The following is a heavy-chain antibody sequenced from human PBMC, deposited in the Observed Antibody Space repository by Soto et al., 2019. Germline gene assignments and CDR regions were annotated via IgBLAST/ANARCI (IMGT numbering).Heavy chain of an antibody. Sequence: TSETLSLTCAVYGGSFSGYYWSWIRQPPGKGLEWIGEINHSGSTNYNPSLKSRVTISVDTSKNQFSLKLSSVTAADTAVYYCARGFNFWSGHFDYWGQGTLVTVSS. D-gene: IGHD3-3*01. CDR1: GGSFSGYY. CDR3: ARGFNFWSGHFDY. CDR2: INHSGST. V-gene: IGHV4-34*01. J-gene: IGHJ4*02.